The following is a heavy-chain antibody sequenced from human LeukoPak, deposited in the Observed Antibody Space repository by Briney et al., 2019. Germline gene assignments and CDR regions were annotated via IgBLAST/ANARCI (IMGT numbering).Heavy chain of an antibody. CDR2: ISGSGGST. V-gene: IGHV3-23*01. Sequence: GGSLRLSCAASGFTFSSDAMSWVRQAPGKGLEWVSAISGSGGSTYYADSVKGRFTISRDNSKNTLYLQMNSLRAEDTAVYYCAKVGVASIAARYWGQGTLVTVSS. D-gene: IGHD6-6*01. CDR1: GFTFSSDA. J-gene: IGHJ4*02. CDR3: AKVGVASIAARY.